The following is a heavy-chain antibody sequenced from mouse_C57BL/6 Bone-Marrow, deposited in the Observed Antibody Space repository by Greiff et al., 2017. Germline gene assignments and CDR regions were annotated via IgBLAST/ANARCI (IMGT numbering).Heavy chain of an antibody. J-gene: IGHJ4*01. D-gene: IGHD2-4*01. Sequence: LVESGPELVKPGASVKISCKASGYAFSSSWMNWVKQRPGKGLEWIGRIYPGDGDTNYNGKFKGKATLTADKSSSTAYKQLSSLTSEDSAVYFCADCDYDGDAMDYWGQGTSVTVSS. V-gene: IGHV1-82*01. CDR3: ADCDYDGDAMDY. CDR2: IYPGDGDT. CDR1: GYAFSSSW.